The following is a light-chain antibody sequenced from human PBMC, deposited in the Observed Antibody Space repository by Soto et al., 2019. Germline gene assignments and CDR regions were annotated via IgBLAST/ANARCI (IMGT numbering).Light chain of an antibody. CDR3: QQYNKWPPT. CDR2: AAS. CDR1: QSVSSSY. V-gene: IGKV3D-15*01. Sequence: EIVLTQSPGTLSLSPGERATLSCRASQSVSSSYLAWYQQKPGQVPRLLMYAASSRATGIPARFSGSGSGTGFTLTISSLQSEDFAVYDCQQYNKWPPTFGQGTKVDI. J-gene: IGKJ1*01.